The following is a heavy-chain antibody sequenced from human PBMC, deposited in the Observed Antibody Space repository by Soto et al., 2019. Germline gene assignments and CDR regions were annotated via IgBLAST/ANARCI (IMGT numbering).Heavy chain of an antibody. CDR3: ASRSGGSYFLHY. D-gene: IGHD6-19*01. CDR2: ISNNGNNK. J-gene: IGHJ4*02. CDR1: GFTFSNLP. V-gene: IGHV3-30-3*01. Sequence: QVQLVESGGGVVQPGRSLRLSCAASGFTFSNLPMDWVRQAPGKGLEWVALISNNGNNKYYADSLKGRFTISRDNSNNTLYLQMNSLRADDTAVYYCASRSGGSYFLHYWGQGTLVTVSS.